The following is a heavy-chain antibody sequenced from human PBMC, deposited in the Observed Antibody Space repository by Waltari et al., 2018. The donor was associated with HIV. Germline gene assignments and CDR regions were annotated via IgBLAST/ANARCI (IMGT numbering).Heavy chain of an antibody. J-gene: IGHJ6*02. CDR1: GYTFTSYG. V-gene: IGHV1-18*01. CDR3: AIIGYSNPDYYYGMDV. Sequence: QVQLVQSGAEVKKPGASVKVSCKASGYTFTSYGISWVRQAPGQGLEWMGWISAYNGNTNYAQKLQGRVTMTTDTSTSTAYMELRSRRSDDTAVYYCAIIGYSNPDYYYGMDVWGQGTTVTVSS. D-gene: IGHD4-4*01. CDR2: ISAYNGNT.